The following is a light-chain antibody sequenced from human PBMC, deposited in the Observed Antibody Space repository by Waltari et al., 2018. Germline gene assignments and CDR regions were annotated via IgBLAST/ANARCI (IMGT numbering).Light chain of an antibody. CDR1: HNLLYSANNKNY. V-gene: IGKV4-1*01. CDR2: WAS. Sequence: DIVMTQSPDSLAVSLGERATINCKSRHNLLYSANNKNYLAWYQQKPGQPPKLLIYWASARESGVPDRFSGSGSGTDFTLTISSLQAEDVAVYYCQQYQSIPYTFGQGTKLEIK. J-gene: IGKJ2*01. CDR3: QQYQSIPYT.